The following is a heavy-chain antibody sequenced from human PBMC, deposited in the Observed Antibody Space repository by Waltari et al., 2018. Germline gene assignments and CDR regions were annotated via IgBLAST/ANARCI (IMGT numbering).Heavy chain of an antibody. CDR3: ARGIAKGGYGAVDY. J-gene: IGHJ4*02. Sequence: QVHLQESGPGLVRPSQTLSLTCNVSGASISSGTYYWNWIRQPAGKGPEWIGRIHIRGSTNYSPSLKSRVTISVDTSNNQVSLKLTSVTAADTAVYYCARGIAKGGYGAVDYWGQGRLVTVSS. D-gene: IGHD5-18*01. V-gene: IGHV4-61*02. CDR1: GASISSGTYY. CDR2: IHIRGST.